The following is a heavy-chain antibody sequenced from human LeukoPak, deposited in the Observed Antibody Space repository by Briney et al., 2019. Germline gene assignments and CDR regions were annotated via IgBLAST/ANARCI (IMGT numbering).Heavy chain of an antibody. CDR3: AKDLDGRYTLDY. V-gene: IGHV3-30*02. CDR2: IWFNENTK. J-gene: IGHJ4*02. D-gene: IGHD3-10*01. Sequence: GGSLRLSCAASGFTFSNYGMHWGCQAPGKGLGWVAFIWFNENTKYYLDSVKGRFTISRDTSKNTLYLQMNSLRPEDTAVYYCAKDLDGRYTLDYWGKGSLVTVSS. CDR1: GFTFSNYG.